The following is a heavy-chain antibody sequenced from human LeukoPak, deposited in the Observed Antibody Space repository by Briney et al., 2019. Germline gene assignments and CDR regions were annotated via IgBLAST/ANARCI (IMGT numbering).Heavy chain of an antibody. J-gene: IGHJ4*02. Sequence: GGSLRLSCAASGFTFSNAWMSWVRQAPGKGLEWVGRIKSKTDGGTTDYAAPVKGRFTISRDDSKNTLYLQMNSLKTVDTAVYYCTSEYYDYVWGSYRSDYHFDYWGQGTLVTVSS. CDR2: IKSKTDGGTT. CDR3: TSEYYDYVWGSYRSDYHFDY. D-gene: IGHD3-16*02. CDR1: GFTFSNAW. V-gene: IGHV3-15*01.